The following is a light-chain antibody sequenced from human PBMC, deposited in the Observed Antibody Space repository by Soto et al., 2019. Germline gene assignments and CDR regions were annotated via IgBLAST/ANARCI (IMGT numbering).Light chain of an antibody. V-gene: IGKV1-39*01. J-gene: IGKJ1*01. CDR1: QNIYNS. CDR3: QESRSALWGT. Sequence: IQMTQSPSSLSASLGDRVTITCRTSQNIYNSLNWYQQKAGRAPAGLIYGASNLQGGVPLTFSGSGSGTDFILTISGLQPEDSATYYCQESRSALWGTSGQGTKVDIK. CDR2: GAS.